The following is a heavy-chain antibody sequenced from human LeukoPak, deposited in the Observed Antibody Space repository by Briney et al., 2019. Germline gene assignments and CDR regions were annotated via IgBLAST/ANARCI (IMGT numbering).Heavy chain of an antibody. CDR3: ARGIAAAGNPNWFDP. J-gene: IGHJ5*02. CDR1: GFTFSSYA. CDR2: IWSDGSNK. V-gene: IGHV3-33*08. Sequence: AGESLSLSCTASGFTFSSYAMHWVRQAPGTGLEWVAVIWSDGSNKYYADSVMGRFTIFRDNSKNTLYLLMNSPITDDEAVYYWARGIAAAGNPNWFDPWGQGSLVTVSS. D-gene: IGHD6-13*01.